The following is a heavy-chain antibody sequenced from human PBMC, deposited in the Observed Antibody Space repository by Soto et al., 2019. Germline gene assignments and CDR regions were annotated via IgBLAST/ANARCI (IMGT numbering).Heavy chain of an antibody. J-gene: IGHJ4*02. D-gene: IGHD1-1*01. CDR1: GFTFSSYG. V-gene: IGHV3-33*01. CDR2: IWYDGSNK. Sequence: GGSLRLSCAASGFTFSSYGMHWVRQAPGKGLEWVAVIWYDGSNKYYADSVKGRFTISRDNSKNTLYLQMNSLRAEDTAVYYCARDRVQLGRHRQPLDYWGQGTLVTVSS. CDR3: ARDRVQLGRHRQPLDY.